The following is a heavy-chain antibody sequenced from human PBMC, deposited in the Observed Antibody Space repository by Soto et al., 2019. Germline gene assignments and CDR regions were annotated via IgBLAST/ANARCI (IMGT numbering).Heavy chain of an antibody. V-gene: IGHV3-23*01. D-gene: IGHD3-22*01. CDR1: GFSVSSQG. Sequence: GGSLRLSCATSGFSVSSQGMTWVRQAPGKGLEWVSVISTSGKDTFYADSVKGRFTISRDNSNNVVYLQMNSLRAEDTAIYYCAKGNLYNFFSGSDYWGQGTLVTVSS. J-gene: IGHJ4*02. CDR3: AKGNLYNFFSGSDY. CDR2: ISTSGKDT.